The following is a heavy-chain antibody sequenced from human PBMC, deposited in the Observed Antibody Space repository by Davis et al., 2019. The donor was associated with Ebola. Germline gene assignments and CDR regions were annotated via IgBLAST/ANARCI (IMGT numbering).Heavy chain of an antibody. D-gene: IGHD5-18*01. J-gene: IGHJ4*02. Sequence: AASVKVSCKASGGTFSSYAISWVRQAPGQGLEWMGIINPSGGSTSYAQKFQGRVTMTRDTSTSTVYMELSSLRSEDTAVYYCARGIDSYGATFDYWGQGTLVTVSS. CDR1: GGTFSSYA. CDR2: INPSGGST. V-gene: IGHV1-46*01. CDR3: ARGIDSYGATFDY.